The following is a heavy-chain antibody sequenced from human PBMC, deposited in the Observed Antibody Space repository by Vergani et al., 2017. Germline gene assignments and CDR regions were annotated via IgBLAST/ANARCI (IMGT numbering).Heavy chain of an antibody. J-gene: IGHJ4*02. Sequence: QLQLLESGGGVVQPGRSLRLSCAASGFTFSSHGVHWVRQAPGKGLECVAVISYDGSNKYYADSVKGRFTISRDNSKNTLYLQMNSLRAEDTAVYYCAKAPDNCVCDYWGQGTLVTVSS. CDR1: GFTFSSHG. CDR3: AKAPDNCVCDY. D-gene: IGHD2-8*01. CDR2: ISYDGSNK. V-gene: IGHV3-30*18.